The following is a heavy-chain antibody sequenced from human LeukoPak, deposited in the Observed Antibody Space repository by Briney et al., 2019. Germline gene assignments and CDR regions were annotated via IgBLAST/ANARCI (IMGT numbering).Heavy chain of an antibody. CDR2: ISGSSGST. V-gene: IGHV3-23*01. Sequence: GGSLRLSCAASGFTFSSYAMSWVRQAPGKGLEWVSSISGSSGSTYYADAVKGRFTISRDNSKNTLYLQMNSLRAEDTAVYYCAKDGYYDSSGYSPFDYWGQRTLVTVSS. CDR3: AKDGYYDSSGYSPFDY. D-gene: IGHD3-22*01. CDR1: GFTFSSYA. J-gene: IGHJ4*02.